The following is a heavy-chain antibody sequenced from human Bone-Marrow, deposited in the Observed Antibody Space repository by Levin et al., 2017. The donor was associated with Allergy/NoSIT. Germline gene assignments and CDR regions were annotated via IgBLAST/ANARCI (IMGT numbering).Heavy chain of an antibody. CDR2: ISSNGDT. CDR1: GFRFGDYT. J-gene: IGHJ4*01. CDR3: VKGGGRELLSSFEY. V-gene: IGHV3-69-1*01. D-gene: IGHD1-26*01. Sequence: GGSLRLSCAGSGFRFGDYTINWVRQAPGKGLEWVSSISSNGDTYYADSVKGRFTISRDNARNSVFLQMNSLRDEDTAVYYCVKGGGRELLSSFEYWGRGTLITVSS.